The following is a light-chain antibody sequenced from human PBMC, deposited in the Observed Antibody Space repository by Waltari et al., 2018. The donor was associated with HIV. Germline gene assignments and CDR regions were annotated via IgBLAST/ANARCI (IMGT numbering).Light chain of an antibody. Sequence: IVMTQSPDSLTVSLGERATINCKSSQSVFFGSNNKNYLAWYQQKPGQPPKLLFYWASTRESGVPDRFSVSGSGTDFTLTISSLRTEDVAVYYCQQYYSSPRTFGGGTKVEI. CDR3: QQYYSSPRT. CDR1: QSVFFGSNNKNY. CDR2: WAS. J-gene: IGKJ4*01. V-gene: IGKV4-1*01.